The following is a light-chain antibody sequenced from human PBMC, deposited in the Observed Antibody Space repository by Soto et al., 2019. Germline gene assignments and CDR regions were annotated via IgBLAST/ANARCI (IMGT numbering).Light chain of an antibody. Sequence: EIVLTQSPATLSLSPGERATLSCRASQSVSSHLAWYQQKPGQAPRLLIYDASNRATGIPARFSGSGSGTDFTLTISSLEPEDFAVYYCQQRSNWLWTFGQGTKVDIK. CDR2: DAS. J-gene: IGKJ1*01. CDR1: QSVSSH. V-gene: IGKV3-11*01. CDR3: QQRSNWLWT.